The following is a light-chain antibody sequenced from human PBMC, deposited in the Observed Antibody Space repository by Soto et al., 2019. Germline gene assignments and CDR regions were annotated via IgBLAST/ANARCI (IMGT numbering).Light chain of an antibody. CDR1: QSISDT. Sequence: EIVMTQSPATLSVSPGGRATLSCRASQSISDTLAWYQQKPGQAPRLLIYGASSRATGIPDRFIGSGSGTHFTLTISRLEPEDFALYYCQQYGSSPRISFGQGTRLEIK. CDR2: GAS. CDR3: QQYGSSPRIS. V-gene: IGKV3-20*01. J-gene: IGKJ5*01.